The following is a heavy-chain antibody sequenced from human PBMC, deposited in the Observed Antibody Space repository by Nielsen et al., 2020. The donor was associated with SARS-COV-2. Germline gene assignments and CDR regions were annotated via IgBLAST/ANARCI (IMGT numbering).Heavy chain of an antibody. CDR3: ASDRYYYDSSGYSYIPPPFDY. CDR2: INSDGSST. Sequence: GESLKISCAASGFTFSSYGMHWVRQAPGKGLVWVSRINSDGSSTSYADSVKGRFTISRDNAKNTLYLQMNSLRAEDTAVYYCASDRYYYDSSGYSYIPPPFDYWGQGTLVTVSS. J-gene: IGHJ4*02. V-gene: IGHV3-74*01. CDR1: GFTFSSYG. D-gene: IGHD3-22*01.